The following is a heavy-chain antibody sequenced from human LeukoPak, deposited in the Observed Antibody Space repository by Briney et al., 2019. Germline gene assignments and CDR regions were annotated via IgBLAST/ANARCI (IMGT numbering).Heavy chain of an antibody. CDR2: ISSNGGST. J-gene: IGHJ4*02. Sequence: LLGGSLRLSCAASGFTFSSYAMHWVRQAPGKGLEHVSAISSNGGSTYYANSVKGRFTISRDNSKNTLYLQMNSLRAEDTAVYYCARVRGWLYFDFWGQGTLVTVSS. V-gene: IGHV3-64*01. D-gene: IGHD5-12*01. CDR1: GFTFSSYA. CDR3: ARVRGWLYFDF.